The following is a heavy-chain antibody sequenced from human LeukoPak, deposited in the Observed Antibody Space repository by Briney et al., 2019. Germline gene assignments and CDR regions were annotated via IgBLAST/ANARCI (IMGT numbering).Heavy chain of an antibody. CDR1: GGSISSGSYY. J-gene: IGHJ4*02. V-gene: IGHV4-61*02. D-gene: IGHD3-3*01. CDR2: VYSGGGT. Sequence: SETLSLTCTVSGGSISSGSYYWSWIRQSAGKGLEWIGRVYSGGGTNYNPSLKSRVTISVDTSKNQFSLNLTSVTAADTAVYYCARAIYAFWSGYYSAYWGQGTLVTVSS. CDR3: ARAIYAFWSGYYSAY.